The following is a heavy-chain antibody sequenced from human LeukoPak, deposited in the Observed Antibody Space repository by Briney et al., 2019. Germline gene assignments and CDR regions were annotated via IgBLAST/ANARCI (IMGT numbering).Heavy chain of an antibody. V-gene: IGHV4-34*01. CDR3: AKAGIAAAGNARNFDH. CDR2: INHSGST. D-gene: IGHD6-13*01. J-gene: IGHJ4*02. Sequence: SETLSLTCAVYGGSFSGYYWSWIRQPPGKGLEWIGEINHSGSTNYNPSLKSRVTLSVDTSKNQFSLKLSSVTAADTAVYYCAKAGIAAAGNARNFDHWGQGTLVTVSS. CDR1: GGSFSGYY.